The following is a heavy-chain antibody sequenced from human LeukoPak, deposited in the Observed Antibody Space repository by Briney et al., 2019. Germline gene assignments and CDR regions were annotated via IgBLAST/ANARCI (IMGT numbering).Heavy chain of an antibody. CDR3: ARSPCGSGGSCYGYYFDY. CDR2: ISSSSSYI. J-gene: IGHJ4*02. CDR1: GFTFSGYG. Sequence: GGSLRLSCAASGFTFSGYGMSWVRQAPGKGLEWVSSISSSSSYIYYADSVKGRFTISRDNAKNSLYLQMNSLRAEDTAVYYCARSPCGSGGSCYGYYFDYWGQGTLVTVSS. V-gene: IGHV3-21*01. D-gene: IGHD2-15*01.